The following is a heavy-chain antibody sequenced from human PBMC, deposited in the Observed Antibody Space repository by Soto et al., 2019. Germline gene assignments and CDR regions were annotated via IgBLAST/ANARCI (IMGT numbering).Heavy chain of an antibody. J-gene: IGHJ6*02. CDR1: GFTFSDYY. CDR3: ARVPPRTTVTTGVPYYYYGMDV. Sequence: PGGSLRLSCAASGFTFSDYYMSWIRQAPGKGLEWVSYISSSGSTIYYADSVKGRFTISRDNAKNSLYLQMNSLRAEDTAVYYCARVPPRTTVTTGVPYYYYGMDVWGQGTTVTVSS. V-gene: IGHV3-11*01. D-gene: IGHD4-4*01. CDR2: ISSSGSTI.